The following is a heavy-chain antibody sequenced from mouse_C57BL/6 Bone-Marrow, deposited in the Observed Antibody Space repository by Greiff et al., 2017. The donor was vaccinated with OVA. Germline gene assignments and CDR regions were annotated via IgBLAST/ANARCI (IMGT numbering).Heavy chain of an antibody. D-gene: IGHD2-1*01. CDR3: AKIYYGKTGY. V-gene: IGHV1-26*01. CDR1: GYTFTDYY. J-gene: IGHJ2*01. CDR2: INPNNGGT. Sequence: EVQLQQSGPELVKPGASVKISCKASGYTFTDYYMNWVKQSHGKSLEWIGDINPNNGGTSYNQKFKGKATLTVDKSSSTAYMELRSLTSEDSAVYYCAKIYYGKTGYWGQGTTLTVSS.